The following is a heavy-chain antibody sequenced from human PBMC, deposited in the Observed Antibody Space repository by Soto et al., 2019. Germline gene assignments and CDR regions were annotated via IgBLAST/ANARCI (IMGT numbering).Heavy chain of an antibody. CDR1: GFTFSSYA. CDR3: ARVDIVASGLESDDAFDI. V-gene: IGHV3-30-3*01. J-gene: IGHJ3*02. D-gene: IGHD5-12*01. Sequence: QVQLVESGGGVVQPGRSLRLSCAASGFTFSSYAMHWVRQAPGKGLEWVAVISYDGSNKYYADSVKGRFTISKDNSKNTLYLQMNGLSAEDTAVYYCARVDIVASGLESDDAFDIWGQGTMVTVSS. CDR2: ISYDGSNK.